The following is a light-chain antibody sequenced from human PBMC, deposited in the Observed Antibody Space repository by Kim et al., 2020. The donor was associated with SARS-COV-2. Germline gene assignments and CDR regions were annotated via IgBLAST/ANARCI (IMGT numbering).Light chain of an antibody. J-gene: IGLJ1*01. CDR2: DVN. CDR3: CSHTGSSTYV. V-gene: IGLV2-14*01. Sequence: QSALTQPASVSGSPGQSITISCSGTSSDVGGYNHVSWYQQHPGKAPKVMIYDVNKRPSGISNRFSGSKSGNTASLTISGLQAEDEADYYCCSHTGSSTYVFGTGTKVTVL. CDR1: SSDVGGYNH.